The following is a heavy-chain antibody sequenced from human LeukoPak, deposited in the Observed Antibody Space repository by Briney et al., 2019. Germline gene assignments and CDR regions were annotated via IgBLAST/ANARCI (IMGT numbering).Heavy chain of an antibody. CDR1: GFTFGNSW. J-gene: IGHJ4*02. V-gene: IGHV3-74*01. CDR3: ANSYSPPHY. D-gene: IGHD3-10*01. CDR2: INTDGSDT. Sequence: GGSLRLSCSASGFTFGNSWMNWVRQAPGKRLVWVSRINTDGSDTTYADSVKGRFTISRDNAKNTLYLQMNSLRAEDSAVYYCANSYSPPHYWGQGTLVTVSS.